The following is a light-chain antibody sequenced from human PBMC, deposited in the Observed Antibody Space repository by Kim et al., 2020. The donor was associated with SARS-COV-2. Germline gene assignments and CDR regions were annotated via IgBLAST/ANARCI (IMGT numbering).Light chain of an antibody. J-gene: IGKJ4*01. Sequence: PGESATLSCRASHNIDINLAWYQQTPGQPPRLLIYDAAIRAAGIPDRFSGSGSGTDFTLTIGSLALEDFAVYYCQQRGNWPPALTFGGGTKVDIK. CDR3: QQRGNWPPALT. V-gene: IGKV3-11*01. CDR2: DAA. CDR1: HNIDIN.